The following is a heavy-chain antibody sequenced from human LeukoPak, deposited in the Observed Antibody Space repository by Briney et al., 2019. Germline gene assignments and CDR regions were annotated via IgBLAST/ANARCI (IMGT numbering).Heavy chain of an antibody. CDR1: GFTFSSYE. J-gene: IGHJ4*02. CDR3: ASRTKRVFDY. Sequence: GGSLRLSCAASGFTFSSYEMNWVRQAPGKGLEWVSYISSSGSTIYYADSVKGRFTISRDNAKNSLYLQMNSLRAEDTAVYYCASRTKRVFDYWGQGTLVTVSS. V-gene: IGHV3-48*03. D-gene: IGHD2-2*01. CDR2: ISSSGSTI.